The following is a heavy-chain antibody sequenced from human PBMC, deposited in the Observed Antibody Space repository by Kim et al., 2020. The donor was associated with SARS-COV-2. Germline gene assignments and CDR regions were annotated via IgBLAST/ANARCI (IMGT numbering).Heavy chain of an antibody. D-gene: IGHD2-21*02. J-gene: IGHJ5*02. Sequence: ASVKVSCKASGYTFTSYGISWVRQAPGQGLEWMGWISAYNGNTNYAQKLQGRVTMTTDTSTSTAYMELRSLRSDDTAVYYCARDYYCGGDCYSGWGWFDPWGQGTLVTVSS. CDR3: ARDYYCGGDCYSGWGWFDP. V-gene: IGHV1-18*01. CDR2: ISAYNGNT. CDR1: GYTFTSYG.